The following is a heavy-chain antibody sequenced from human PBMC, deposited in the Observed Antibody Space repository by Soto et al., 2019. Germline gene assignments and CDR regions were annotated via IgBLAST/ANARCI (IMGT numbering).Heavy chain of an antibody. CDR2: IWYDGNNK. CDR3: ARGLHSLFDY. J-gene: IGHJ4*02. Sequence: SGGSLRLSCAASGFTFSNYGMHWVRQAPGKGLEWVAVIWYDGNNKYYAGSVKGRFTISRDNSNNTLYVQMTSLRAEDTAVYYCARGLHSLFDYWGQGTLVTVSS. D-gene: IGHD2-21*01. V-gene: IGHV3-33*01. CDR1: GFTFSNYG.